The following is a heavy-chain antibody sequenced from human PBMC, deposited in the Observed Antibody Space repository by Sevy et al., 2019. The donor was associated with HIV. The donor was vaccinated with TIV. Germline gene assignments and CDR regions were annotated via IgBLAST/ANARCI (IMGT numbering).Heavy chain of an antibody. V-gene: IGHV3-15*01. D-gene: IGHD6-6*01. J-gene: IGHJ4*02. CDR2: IKSKTDGGTT. CDR3: TTGASILKY. Sequence: GGSLRLSCAASGFTFSNVWMSWVRQAPGKVLEWVGHIKSKTDGGTTDYAAPVKGRFTISRDDSKNMLSLQMNSLKTEDSAVYYCTTGASILKYWGQGTLVTVSS. CDR1: GFTFSNVW.